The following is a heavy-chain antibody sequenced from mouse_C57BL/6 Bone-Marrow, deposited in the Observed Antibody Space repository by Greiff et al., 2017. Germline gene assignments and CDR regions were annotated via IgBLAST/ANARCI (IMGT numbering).Heavy chain of an antibody. V-gene: IGHV1-18*01. J-gene: IGHJ1*03. Sequence: EVKLTESGPELVKPGASVKIPCKASGYTFTDYNMDWVKQSHGKSLEWIGDINPNNGGTIYNQKFKGKATLTVDKSSSTAYMELRSLTSEDTAVYYCARVGLFNDWYFDVWGTGTTVTVSS. CDR3: ARVGLFNDWYFDV. D-gene: IGHD2-2*01. CDR1: GYTFTDYN. CDR2: INPNNGGT.